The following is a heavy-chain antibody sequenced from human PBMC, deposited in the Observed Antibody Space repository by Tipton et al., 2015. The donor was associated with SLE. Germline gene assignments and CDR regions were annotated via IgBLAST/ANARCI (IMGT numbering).Heavy chain of an antibody. CDR3: ARDGGYYGSGSIGDY. V-gene: IGHV4-34*01. J-gene: IGHJ4*02. CDR1: GGSFSGYY. Sequence: TLSLTCAVYGGSFSGYYWSWIRQPPGKGLEWIGEINHSGSTNYNPSLKSRVTISVDTSKNQFSLKLSSVTAADTAVYYCARDGGYYGSGSIGDYWGQGTLVTVSS. CDR2: INHSGST. D-gene: IGHD3-10*01.